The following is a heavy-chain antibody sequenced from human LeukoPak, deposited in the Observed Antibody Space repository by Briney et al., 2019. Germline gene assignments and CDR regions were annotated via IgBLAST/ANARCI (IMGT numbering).Heavy chain of an antibody. CDR1: GYTFTSYA. D-gene: IGHD3-10*01. J-gene: IGHJ4*02. CDR3: ARGPGRALWFGELSLGY. V-gene: IGHV1-3*01. Sequence: ASVNVSCKASGYTFTSYAMHWVRQAPGQRLEWMGWINAGNGNTKYSQKFQGRVTITRDTSASTAYMELSSLRSEDTAVYYCARGPGRALWFGELSLGYWGQGTLVTVSS. CDR2: INAGNGNT.